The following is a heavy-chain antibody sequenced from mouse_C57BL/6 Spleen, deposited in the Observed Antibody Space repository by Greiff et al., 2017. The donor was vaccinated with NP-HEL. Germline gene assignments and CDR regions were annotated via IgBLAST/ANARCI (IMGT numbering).Heavy chain of an antibody. D-gene: IGHD1-1*01. V-gene: IGHV1-52*01. J-gene: IGHJ3*01. CDR3: ARREYHYGMAY. Sequence: QQSCKASGYTFTSYWMHWVKQRPIQGLEWIGNIDPSDSETHYNQKFKDKATLTVDKSSSTAYMQLSSLTSEDSAVYYCARREYHYGMAYWGQGTLVTVSA. CDR2: IDPSDSET. CDR1: GYTFTSYW.